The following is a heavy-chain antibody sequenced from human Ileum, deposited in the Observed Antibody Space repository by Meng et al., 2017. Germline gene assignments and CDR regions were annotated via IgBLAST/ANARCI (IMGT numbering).Heavy chain of an antibody. Sequence: QVQLQESGPGLVKPSQTLSLTCTVSGGSISSGGYYWSWIRQHPGKGLEWIGYIYDSGSTYSNPSLKSRIAISGDTSKNQFSLNLSPVTAADPAVYYCARGGTAYFDYWGQGTLVTVSS. D-gene: IGHD1-1*01. CDR3: ARGGTAYFDY. J-gene: IGHJ4*02. CDR2: IYDSGST. CDR1: GGSISSGGYY. V-gene: IGHV4-31*03.